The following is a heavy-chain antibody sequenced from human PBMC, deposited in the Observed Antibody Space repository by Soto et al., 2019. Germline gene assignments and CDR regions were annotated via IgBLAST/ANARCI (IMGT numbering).Heavy chain of an antibody. CDR1: GYTFTSYG. D-gene: IGHD3-3*01. CDR3: ARDPITIFGVVNDYYYGMDV. V-gene: IGHV1-18*01. Sequence: GASVKVSCMASGYTFTSYGISWVRQAPGQGLEWMGWISAYNGNTNYAQKLQGRVTMTTDTSTSTAYMELRSLRSEDTAVYYCARDPITIFGVVNDYYYGMDVWGQGTTVTVSS. J-gene: IGHJ6*02. CDR2: ISAYNGNT.